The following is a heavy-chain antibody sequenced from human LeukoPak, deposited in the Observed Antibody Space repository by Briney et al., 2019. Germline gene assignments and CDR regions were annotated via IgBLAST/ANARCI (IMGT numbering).Heavy chain of an antibody. Sequence: PGGSLRLSCAASGFTFSRYSLNWVRQAPGKGLEWVSSITTSSSYIYYADSVKGRFTISRDNARNSLYLHMNSLRAEDTAVYYCAELGITMIGGVWGKGTTVTISS. J-gene: IGHJ6*04. CDR1: GFTFSRYS. D-gene: IGHD3-10*02. CDR2: ITTSSSYI. V-gene: IGHV3-21*01. CDR3: AELGITMIGGV.